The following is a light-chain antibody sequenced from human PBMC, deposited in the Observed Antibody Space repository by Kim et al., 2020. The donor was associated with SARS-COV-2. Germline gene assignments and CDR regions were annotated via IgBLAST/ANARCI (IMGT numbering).Light chain of an antibody. Sequence: SYELTQPPSVSVSPGQTASITCSGDKLGDQYVFWYQQKPGQSPVLVIYGDAKRPSGIPERFSCSTSGHTATLTISGPQAMYEAAYYCQTSAIPTYVF. V-gene: IGLV3-1*01. J-gene: IGLJ1*01. CDR1: KLGDQY. CDR2: GDA. CDR3: QTSAIPTYV.